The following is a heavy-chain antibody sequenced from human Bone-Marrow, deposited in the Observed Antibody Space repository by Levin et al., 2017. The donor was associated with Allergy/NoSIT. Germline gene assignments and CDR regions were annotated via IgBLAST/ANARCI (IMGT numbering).Heavy chain of an antibody. CDR3: ARGSYSSSELRV. V-gene: IGHV4-4*09. CDR2: LFRLFPP. J-gene: IGHJ6*02. D-gene: IGHD6-6*01. Sequence: LSLPCTVSGDSISSYYWTWIRQPPGPFLSFLFFLFRLFPPPSPPALLSRLTISVDTSKNQFSLNLNSVTAADTAVYYCARGSYSSSELRVWGQGTTVTVSS. CDR1: GDSISSYY.